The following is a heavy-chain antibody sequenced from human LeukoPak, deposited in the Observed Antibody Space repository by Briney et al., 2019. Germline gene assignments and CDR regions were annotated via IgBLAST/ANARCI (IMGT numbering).Heavy chain of an antibody. D-gene: IGHD3-16*01. CDR1: VFTFSSYA. J-gene: IGHJ6*03. Sequence: PGGSLRLSCAASVFTFSSYAMSWVRQAPGKGLEWVSAISGSGGSTYYADSVKGRFTISRDNSKNTLYLQMNSLRAEDTAVYYCAKDLWHYYYYTDVWGKGTTVTVSS. CDR3: AKDLWHYYYYTDV. V-gene: IGHV3-23*01. CDR2: ISGSGGST.